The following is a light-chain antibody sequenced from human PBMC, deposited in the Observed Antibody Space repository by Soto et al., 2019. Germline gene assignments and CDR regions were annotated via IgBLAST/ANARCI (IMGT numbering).Light chain of an antibody. Sequence: DIQLTQSPSFLSASVGDSVTITCRASQDIANYLAWYQQKPGKAPKLLIYETFTLQTGVPSRFSGSGSGTEFTLTINSLQPDDFATYSCLQVNSYPLTFGGGTKVQIK. CDR2: ETF. V-gene: IGKV1-9*01. CDR3: LQVNSYPLT. CDR1: QDIANY. J-gene: IGKJ4*01.